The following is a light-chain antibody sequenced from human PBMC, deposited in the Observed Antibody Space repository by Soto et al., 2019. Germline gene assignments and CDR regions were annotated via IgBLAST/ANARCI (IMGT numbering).Light chain of an antibody. Sequence: QSVLTQPRSVSGSPGQSVTISCTGMSSDVGAYDHVSWYQQHPGRAPKLMIYDVTKRPSGVPDRFSGSKSGNTASLTISGLQGDEEADYYCCSYAGSSTWVFGGGTKLTVL. CDR3: CSYAGSSTWV. J-gene: IGLJ3*02. V-gene: IGLV2-11*01. CDR2: DVT. CDR1: SSDVGAYDH.